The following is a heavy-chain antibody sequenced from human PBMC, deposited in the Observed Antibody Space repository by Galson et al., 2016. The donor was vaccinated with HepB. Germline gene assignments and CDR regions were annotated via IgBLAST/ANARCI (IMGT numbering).Heavy chain of an antibody. CDR2: IRSKVNDYAT. CDR1: GFTVSNNY. CDR3: TGGILSLYAMDV. D-gene: IGHD2/OR15-2a*01. Sequence: SLRLSCAASGFTVSNNYMSWVRQASGKGLEWVGRIRSKVNDYATAYGASVKGRFTISRDDSKNTAYLQMNSLKIEDTAVFYCTGGILSLYAMDVWGQGTTVTVSS. V-gene: IGHV3-73*01. J-gene: IGHJ6*02.